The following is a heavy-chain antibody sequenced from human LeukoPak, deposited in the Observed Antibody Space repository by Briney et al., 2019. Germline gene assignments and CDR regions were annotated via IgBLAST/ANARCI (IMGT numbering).Heavy chain of an antibody. D-gene: IGHD6-13*01. V-gene: IGHV1-46*01. CDR2: INPSGGST. J-gene: IGHJ4*02. Sequence: GASVKVSCKASGYTLTSYYMHWVRQAPGQGLEWMGIINPSGGSTSYAQKFQGRVTMTRDTSTSTVYMELSSLRSEDTAVYYCARIAAAGPIFDYWGQGTLVTVSS. CDR1: GYTLTSYY. CDR3: ARIAAAGPIFDY.